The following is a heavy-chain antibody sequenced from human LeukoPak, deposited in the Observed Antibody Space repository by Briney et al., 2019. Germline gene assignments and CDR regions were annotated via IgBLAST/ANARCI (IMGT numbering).Heavy chain of an antibody. CDR2: IIPIFGTA. Sequence: SVKVSCKASGGTFSSYAISWVRQAPGQGLEWMGGIIPIFGTANYAQKFQGRVTITADESTSTAYMELSSLRSEDTAVYYCARPTNWNYSPLGAFDIWGQGTMVTVSS. V-gene: IGHV1-69*13. CDR1: GGTFSSYA. CDR3: ARPTNWNYSPLGAFDI. J-gene: IGHJ3*02. D-gene: IGHD1-7*01.